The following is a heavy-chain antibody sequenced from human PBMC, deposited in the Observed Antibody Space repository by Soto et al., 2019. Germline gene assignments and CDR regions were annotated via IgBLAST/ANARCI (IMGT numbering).Heavy chain of an antibody. CDR2: INHTGST. CDR1: GTSFSNSY. Sequence: QVQLQQWGAGLLKPSETLSLSCSVYGTSFSNSYWSWIRQAPGKGLEWLGEINHTGSTNYNPSLNNRVTISVDASKKEFSLKLRSVTAADTAVYYCARVGQLFPDLDLWGRGTLVSVSS. CDR3: ARVGQLFPDLDL. D-gene: IGHD3-10*01. V-gene: IGHV4-34*01. J-gene: IGHJ2*01.